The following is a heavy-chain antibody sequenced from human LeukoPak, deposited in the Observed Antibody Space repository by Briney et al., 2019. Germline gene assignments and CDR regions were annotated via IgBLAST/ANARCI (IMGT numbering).Heavy chain of an antibody. CDR2: ISAYNGNT. CDR1: GYTFTSYG. J-gene: IGHJ4*02. D-gene: IGHD3-3*01. CDR3: ARPTTPLRFLEWLSYFDY. Sequence: GASVKVSCKASGYTFTSYGISWVRQAPGQGLEWMGWISAYNGNTNYAQKLQGRVTMTTDTSTSTAYMELRSLRSDDTAVYYCARPTTPLRFLEWLSYFDYWGQGTLVTVSS. V-gene: IGHV1-18*01.